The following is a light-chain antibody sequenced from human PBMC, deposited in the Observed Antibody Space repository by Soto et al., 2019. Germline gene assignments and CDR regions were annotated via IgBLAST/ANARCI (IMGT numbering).Light chain of an antibody. CDR3: QQYGGTPPYT. CDR1: QSVSSIY. CDR2: RAS. V-gene: IGKV3-20*01. Sequence: EIVLTQSPGTLSLSPGERATLSCRASQSVSSIYLAWYQQKPGQAPRLLIYRASSRATGIPDRFSGSGSGTDFILTISRLKTEHFAVYHCQQYGGTPPYTFGQGTKLEIK. J-gene: IGKJ2*01.